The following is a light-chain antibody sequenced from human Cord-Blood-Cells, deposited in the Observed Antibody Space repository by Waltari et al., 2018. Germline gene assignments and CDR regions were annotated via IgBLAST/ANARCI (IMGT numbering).Light chain of an antibody. Sequence: EIVMTQSPATLSVSTGDRATLSCRASQSVSSNLAWYQQKPGQAPRLLIYGASTSATGIPARFSGSGSGTEFTLTISSLQSEDFAVYYCQQYNNWPPYTFGQGTKLEIK. CDR1: QSVSSN. J-gene: IGKJ2*01. CDR2: GAS. V-gene: IGKV3-15*01. CDR3: QQYNNWPPYT.